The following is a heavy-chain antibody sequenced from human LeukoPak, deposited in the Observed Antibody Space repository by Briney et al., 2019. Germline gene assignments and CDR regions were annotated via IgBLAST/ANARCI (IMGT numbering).Heavy chain of an antibody. CDR2: IIPIFGTA. V-gene: IGHV1-69*06. CDR3: ARGRPTTTIAAAGINWFDP. J-gene: IGHJ5*02. Sequence: GASVKVSCKASRGTFSNYAISWVRQAPGQGLEWMGGIIPIFGTANYAQKFQGRVTITADKSASTAYMELSSLRSEDTAVYYCARGRPTTTIAAAGINWFDPWGQGTLVTVSS. CDR1: RGTFSNYA. D-gene: IGHD6-13*01.